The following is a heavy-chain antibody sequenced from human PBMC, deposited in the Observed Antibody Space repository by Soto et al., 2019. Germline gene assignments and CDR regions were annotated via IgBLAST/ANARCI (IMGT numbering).Heavy chain of an antibody. CDR1: GYGFTSYW. D-gene: IGHD6-6*01. V-gene: IGHV5-51*01. J-gene: IGHJ6*02. CDR2: IYPGDSDT. Sequence: GESLKISCKGSGYGFTSYWIGCVRQMPWKGLEWMGIIYPGDSDTRYSPSFHGQVTISADKSISTAYLQWSSLKASDTAMCYCASSSIAARYYYYGMDVWGQGTTVTVSS. CDR3: ASSSIAARYYYYGMDV.